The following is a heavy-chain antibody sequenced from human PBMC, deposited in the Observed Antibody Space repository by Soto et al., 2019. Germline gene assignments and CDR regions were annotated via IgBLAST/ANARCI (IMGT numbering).Heavy chain of an antibody. V-gene: IGHV3-53*01. CDR3: ARDLPSRQSGYHYYYYYYGMDV. CDR1: GFTVSINY. J-gene: IGHJ6*02. CDR2: IYSGGST. D-gene: IGHD3-3*01. Sequence: PGGSLRLCCASSGFTVSINYVSWVRQAPGKGLEWVSVIYSGGSTYYADSVKGRFTIPRDNSKNTLYLQMNSLRAEDTAVYYCARDLPSRQSGYHYYYYYYGMDVWGQGTTVTVPS.